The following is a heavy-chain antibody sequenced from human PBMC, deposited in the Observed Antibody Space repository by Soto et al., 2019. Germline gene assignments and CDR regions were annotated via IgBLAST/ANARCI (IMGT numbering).Heavy chain of an antibody. J-gene: IGHJ4*02. Sequence: EMQLVESGGGLVKPGGSLRHSCAASGFTFSRYSMNWVRQAPGKGLEWVSTISSSSSYIYYADSVKGRFTISRDNAKKSRYLQMNSLRSEDTVVYYCSRDWGLTVMFIFYPFEFWGQVTLVTVSS. D-gene: IGHD3-16*01. CDR3: SRDWGLTVMFIFYPFEF. CDR2: ISSSSSYI. V-gene: IGHV3-21*01. CDR1: GFTFSRYS.